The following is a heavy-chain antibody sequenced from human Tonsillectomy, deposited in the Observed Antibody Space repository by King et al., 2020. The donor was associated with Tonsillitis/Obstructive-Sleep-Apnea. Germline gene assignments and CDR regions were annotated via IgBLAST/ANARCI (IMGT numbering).Heavy chain of an antibody. Sequence: TLKESGPTLVKPTQTLTLTCTFSGFSLSTSGVGVGWIRQPPGKALAWLALVYWDDDKRYSPSLKSRLTLTKDTPKKQMVLTMTNMDPVDTATYYCAHRPSARYFDNWGQGTLVTVSS. CDR3: AHRPSARYFDN. V-gene: IGHV2-5*02. CDR1: GFSLSTSGVG. J-gene: IGHJ4*02. CDR2: VYWDDDK.